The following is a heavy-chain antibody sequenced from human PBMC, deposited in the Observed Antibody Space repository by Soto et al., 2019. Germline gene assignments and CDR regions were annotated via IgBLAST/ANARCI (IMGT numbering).Heavy chain of an antibody. CDR3: ARAMPETPYGMDV. D-gene: IGHD2-2*01. CDR2: INPSGGST. CDR1: GYTFTSYY. J-gene: IGHJ6*02. Sequence: ASVKVSCKASGYTFTSYYMHWVRQAPGQGLEWIGIINPSGGSTSYAQKFQGRVTMTRDTSTSTVYMELSSLRSEDTAVYYCARAMPETPYGMDVWGQGTTVTVSS. V-gene: IGHV1-46*01.